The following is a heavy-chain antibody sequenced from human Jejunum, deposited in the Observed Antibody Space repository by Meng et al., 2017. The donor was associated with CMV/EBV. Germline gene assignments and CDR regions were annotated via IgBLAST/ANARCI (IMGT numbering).Heavy chain of an antibody. Sequence: SGTLSLTCAVSGASISSSSWSWVRQPPGKGLEWIAEIHHSGITNYNPSLKSRHTISVDTSKNQYFLNLDSVTAADTAVYYCARNWGEWGQGTLVTVSS. CDR3: ARNWGE. V-gene: IGHV4-4*02. CDR2: IHHSGIT. CDR1: GASISSSSW. D-gene: IGHD7-27*01. J-gene: IGHJ4*02.